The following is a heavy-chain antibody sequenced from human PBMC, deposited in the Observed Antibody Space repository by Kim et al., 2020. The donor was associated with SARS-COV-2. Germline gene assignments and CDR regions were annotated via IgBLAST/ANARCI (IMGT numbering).Heavy chain of an antibody. CDR3: ARDGRSYEFWSGYYSLYYFDY. CDR2: IIPIFGIA. V-gene: IGHV1-69*04. J-gene: IGHJ4*02. CDR1: GGTFSSYA. Sequence: SVKVSCKASGGTFSSYAISWVRQAPGQGLEWMGRIIPIFGIANYAQKFQGRVTITADKSTSTAYMELSSLRSEDTAVYYCARDGRSYEFWSGYYSLYYFDYWGQGTLVTVSS. D-gene: IGHD3-3*01.